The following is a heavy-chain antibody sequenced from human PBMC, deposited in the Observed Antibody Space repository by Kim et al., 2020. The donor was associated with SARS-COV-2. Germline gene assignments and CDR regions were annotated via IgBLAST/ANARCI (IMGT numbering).Heavy chain of an antibody. Sequence: NGGNYVDSVKGRVTISRDNSKNSLYLQMNSLRAEDTAVYYCTRGGAFGVWGQGTTVTVSS. D-gene: IGHD3-3*02. J-gene: IGHJ6*02. CDR2: NGG. CDR3: TRGGAFGV. V-gene: IGHV3-7*01.